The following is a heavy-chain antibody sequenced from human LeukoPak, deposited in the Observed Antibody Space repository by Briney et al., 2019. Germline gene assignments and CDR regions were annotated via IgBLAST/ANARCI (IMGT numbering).Heavy chain of an antibody. CDR1: GYTFTGYY. Sequence: ASVKVSCKASGYTFTGYYVHWVRQAPGQGLEWMGRINPNSGGTNYAQKFQGRVTMTRDTSISTAYMELSRLGSDDTAVYYCARGGNWNDELVDYWGQGTLVTVSS. J-gene: IGHJ4*02. V-gene: IGHV1-2*06. CDR3: ARGGNWNDELVDY. CDR2: INPNSGGT. D-gene: IGHD1-1*01.